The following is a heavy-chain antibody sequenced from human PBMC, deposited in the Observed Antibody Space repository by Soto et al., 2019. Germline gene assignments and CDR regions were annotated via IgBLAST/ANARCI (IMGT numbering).Heavy chain of an antibody. CDR1: GFTFSSYA. V-gene: IGHV3-23*01. J-gene: IGHJ4*02. CDR2: ISGSGGTT. CDR3: AKNKETGTTGGLGY. Sequence: EVHLLESGGGLVQPGGSLRLSCAASGFTFSSYAMSWVRQAPGKGLEWVSTISGSGGTTYYADSVKGRFTISRDNSKNAPYLEMNSLRAEDRAIYYCAKNKETGTTGGLGYWGQGTLVTVSS. D-gene: IGHD1-1*01.